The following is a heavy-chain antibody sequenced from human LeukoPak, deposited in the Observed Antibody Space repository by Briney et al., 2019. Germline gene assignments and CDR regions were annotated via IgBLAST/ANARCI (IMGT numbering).Heavy chain of an antibody. V-gene: IGHV6-1*01. D-gene: IGHD6-19*01. J-gene: IGHJ5*02. CDR2: TYYRSKWYN. Sequence: SQTLSLTCAISGDSVSSNSAAWNWIRQSPSRGLEWLGRTYYRSKWYNDYAVSVKSRITINPDTSKNRFSLQLNSVTPEDTAVYYCARESFDSSGWSSNWFDPWGQGTLVTVSS. CDR3: ARESFDSSGWSSNWFDP. CDR1: GDSVSSNSAA.